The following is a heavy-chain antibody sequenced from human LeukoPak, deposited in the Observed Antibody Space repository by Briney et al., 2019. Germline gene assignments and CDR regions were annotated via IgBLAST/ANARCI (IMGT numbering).Heavy chain of an antibody. CDR2: SSDASFSI. CDR1: GFAFKSYS. CDR3: AKKMGTYRAFDY. D-gene: IGHD3-16*02. J-gene: IGHJ4*02. V-gene: IGHV3-23*01. Sequence: GGSLRLSCAASGFAFKSYSMYWVRQGPGKGLEWVASSSDASFSINYADSVKGRFTISRDNSKNILYLQMNNLRAEDTAVYYCAKKMGTYRAFDYWGQGTLVTVSS.